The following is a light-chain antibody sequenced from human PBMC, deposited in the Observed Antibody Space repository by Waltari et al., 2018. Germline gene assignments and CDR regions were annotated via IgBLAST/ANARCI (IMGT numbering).Light chain of an antibody. CDR2: GAS. J-gene: IGKJ3*01. Sequence: DIQMTQSPPSLSASVGDRVTITCRATQSISTSLNWYQHKAGKAPKLLIYGASTLERGVPSRFSGSGSGTDFTLTINSLRPEDFATYYCQQSYTAHFTFGPGTRVDLK. CDR3: QQSYTAHFT. CDR1: QSISTS. V-gene: IGKV1-39*01.